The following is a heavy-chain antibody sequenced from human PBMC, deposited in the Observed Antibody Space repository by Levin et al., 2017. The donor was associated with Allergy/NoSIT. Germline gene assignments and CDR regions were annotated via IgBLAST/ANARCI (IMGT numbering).Heavy chain of an antibody. D-gene: IGHD3-9*01. V-gene: IGHV1-2*02. Sequence: ASVKVSCKASGYTFTGYYMHWVRQAPGQGLEWMGWINPNSGGTNYAQKFQGRVTMTRDTSISTAYMELNRLRSNDTAVYYCAMAPWGQPLLTSLRHFDWLLLSYWGQGTLVTVSS. CDR1: GYTFTGYY. CDR3: AMAPWGQPLLTSLRHFDWLLLSY. CDR2: INPNSGGT. J-gene: IGHJ4*02.